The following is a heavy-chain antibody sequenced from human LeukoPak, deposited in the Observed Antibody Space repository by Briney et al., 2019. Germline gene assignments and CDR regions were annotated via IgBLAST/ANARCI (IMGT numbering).Heavy chain of an antibody. CDR1: GGSISSSSYY. J-gene: IGHJ4*02. V-gene: IGHV3-7*05. CDR3: AKDQHYYDSSGYYYVFDY. D-gene: IGHD3-22*01. Sequence: ETLSLTCTVSGGSISSSSYYWGWVRQAPGKGLEWGANIKQDGSEKDYVDSVKGRFSISRDNAKNSLYLQMNSLRAEDTAVYYCAKDQHYYDSSGYYYVFDYWGQGTLVTVSS. CDR2: IKQDGSEK.